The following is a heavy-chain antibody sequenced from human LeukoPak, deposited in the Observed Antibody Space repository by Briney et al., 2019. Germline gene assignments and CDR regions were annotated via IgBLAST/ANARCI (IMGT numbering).Heavy chain of an antibody. V-gene: IGHV1-18*01. CDR1: GYTFTRYG. CDR2: ISAYNGNT. Sequence: GASVKVSCKASGYTFTRYGISWVRQAPGQGREGMGWISAYNGNTNYAQKLQGRVTMTTVTSTSTAYMELRSLRSDDTAVYYCARVWLARNYGDSDRWWFDPWGQGTLVTVSS. J-gene: IGHJ5*02. D-gene: IGHD4-17*01. CDR3: ARVWLARNYGDSDRWWFDP.